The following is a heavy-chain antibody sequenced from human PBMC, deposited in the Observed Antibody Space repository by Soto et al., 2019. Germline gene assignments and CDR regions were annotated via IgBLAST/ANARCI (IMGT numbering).Heavy chain of an antibody. J-gene: IGHJ4*02. V-gene: IGHV4-31*03. CDR2: IYYSGST. Sequence: PSETLSLTCTVSGGSISSGGYYWSWIRQHPGKGLEWIGYIYYSGSTYYNPSLKSRVTISVDTSKNQFSLKLSPVTAADTAVYYCARGFEVALPDYWGQGTLVTVSS. CDR3: ARGFEVALPDY. D-gene: IGHD2-21*01. CDR1: GGSISSGGYY.